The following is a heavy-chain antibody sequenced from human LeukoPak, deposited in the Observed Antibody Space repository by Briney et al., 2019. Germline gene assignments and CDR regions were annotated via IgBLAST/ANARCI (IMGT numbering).Heavy chain of an antibody. CDR1: GFTFSSYA. Sequence: GGSLRLSCAASGFTFSSYAMHWVRQAPGKGLEWVAVISYDGSNKYYADSVKGRFTISRDNSKNTLHLQMNSLRAEDTAVYYCARDRSQMAHPRFDYWGQGTLVTVSS. CDR2: ISYDGSNK. V-gene: IGHV3-30*01. D-gene: IGHD5-24*01. CDR3: ARDRSQMAHPRFDY. J-gene: IGHJ4*02.